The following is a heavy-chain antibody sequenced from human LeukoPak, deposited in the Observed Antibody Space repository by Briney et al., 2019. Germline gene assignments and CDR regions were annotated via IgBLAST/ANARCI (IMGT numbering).Heavy chain of an antibody. V-gene: IGHV4-39*02. CDR3: ARRHYYGMDV. CDR1: GGSISSSSYY. CDR2: TYYSGSI. J-gene: IGHJ6*02. Sequence: SETLSLTCTVSGGSISSSSYYWGWIRQPPGKGLEWIGSTYYSGSIYYNPSLKSRVTISVDTTKSHFSLKLSSVTAANTAVYYCARRHYYGMDVWGQGTTVTVAS.